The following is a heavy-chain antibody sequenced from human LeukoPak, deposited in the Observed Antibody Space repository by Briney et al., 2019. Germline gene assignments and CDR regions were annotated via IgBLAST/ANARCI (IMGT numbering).Heavy chain of an antibody. CDR2: IIPIFGTT. CDR1: GGTFSSYA. J-gene: IGHJ4*02. Sequence: VASVKVSCKASGGTFSSYAISWVRQAPGQGLEWMGGIIPIFGTTNYAQNFQGRITITTDESTSTAYMGLSSLTSEDTAVYYCASVPDRGWLPFDYWGQGILVTVSS. D-gene: IGHD5-24*01. V-gene: IGHV1-69*05. CDR3: ASVPDRGWLPFDY.